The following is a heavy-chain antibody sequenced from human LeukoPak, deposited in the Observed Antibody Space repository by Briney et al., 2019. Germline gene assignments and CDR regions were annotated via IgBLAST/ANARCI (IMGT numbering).Heavy chain of an antibody. CDR1: GYTFTSYA. Sequence: ASVKVSCKASGYTFTSYAMNWVRQAPGQGLEWMGWINTNTGNPTYAQGFTGRFVFSLDTSVSTAYLQISSLKAEDTAVYYCARDNRYCSSTSCYTRYNWFDPWGQGTLVTVSS. V-gene: IGHV7-4-1*02. CDR3: ARDNRYCSSTSCYTRYNWFDP. D-gene: IGHD2-2*02. J-gene: IGHJ5*02. CDR2: INTNTGNP.